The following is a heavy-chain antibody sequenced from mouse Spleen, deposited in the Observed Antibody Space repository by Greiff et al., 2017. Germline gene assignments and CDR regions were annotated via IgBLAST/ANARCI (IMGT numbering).Heavy chain of an antibody. V-gene: IGHV1-82*01. CDR1: GYAFSSSW. Sequence: QVQLKESGPELVKPGASVKISCKASGYAFSSSWMNWVKQRPGKGLEWIGRIYPGDGDTNYNGKFKGKATLTADKSSSTAYMQLSSLTSEDSAVYFCAREGIYYGFDEGFAYWGQGTLVTVSA. J-gene: IGHJ3*01. CDR3: AREGIYYGFDEGFAY. D-gene: IGHD2-2*01. CDR2: IYPGDGDT.